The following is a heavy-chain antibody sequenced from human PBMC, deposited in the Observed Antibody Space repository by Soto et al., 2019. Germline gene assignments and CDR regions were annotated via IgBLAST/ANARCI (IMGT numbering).Heavy chain of an antibody. Sequence: TLETLSLTCAVYGGSFSGYYWGWIRQPPGKGLEWIGEINHSGSTNYNPSLKSRVTISVDTSKNQFSLKLSSVTAADTAVYYCARGAYDFWSGYQETYYYYYGMDVWGQGTTVTVSS. J-gene: IGHJ6*02. CDR1: GGSFSGYY. CDR3: ARGAYDFWSGYQETYYYYYGMDV. CDR2: INHSGST. D-gene: IGHD3-3*01. V-gene: IGHV4-34*01.